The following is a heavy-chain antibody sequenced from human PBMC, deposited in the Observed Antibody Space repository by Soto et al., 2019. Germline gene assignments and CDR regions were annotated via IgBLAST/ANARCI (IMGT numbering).Heavy chain of an antibody. J-gene: IGHJ4*02. V-gene: IGHV3-23*01. D-gene: IGHD3-16*01. Sequence: GGSLRLSCAASGFTFSSYAMSWVRQAPGKGLEWVSAISGSGGSTYYADSVKGRFTISRDNSKNTLYLQMNSLRAEDTAVYYCAKDLSPGSLRLGTYYFDYWGQGTLVTVSS. CDR1: GFTFSSYA. CDR3: AKDLSPGSLRLGTYYFDY. CDR2: ISGSGGST.